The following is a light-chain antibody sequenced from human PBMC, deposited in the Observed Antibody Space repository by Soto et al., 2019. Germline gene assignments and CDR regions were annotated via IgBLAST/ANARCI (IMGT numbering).Light chain of an antibody. CDR3: QQRSNWLT. J-gene: IGKJ4*01. CDR1: QSVSSY. Sequence: EIVLTQSPATLSLSPGERATLSSRASQSVSSYLAWYQQKPGQAPRLLIYDASSRATGIPARFSGSGSGTDFTLTISSLEPEDFAVYYCQQRSNWLTFGGGTKVDIK. V-gene: IGKV3-11*01. CDR2: DAS.